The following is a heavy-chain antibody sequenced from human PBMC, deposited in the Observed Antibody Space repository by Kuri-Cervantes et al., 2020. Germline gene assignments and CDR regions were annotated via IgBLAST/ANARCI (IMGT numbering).Heavy chain of an antibody. Sequence: SETLSLTCTVSGGSVSSGSYYWSWIRQPPGKGLEWIGEINHSGSTNYNPSLKSRVTISVDTSKNQFSLKLSSVTAADTAVYYCARAVRNWGQGTLVTVYS. J-gene: IGHJ4*02. CDR1: GGSVSSGSYY. CDR2: INHSGST. CDR3: ARAVRN. V-gene: IGHV4-39*07.